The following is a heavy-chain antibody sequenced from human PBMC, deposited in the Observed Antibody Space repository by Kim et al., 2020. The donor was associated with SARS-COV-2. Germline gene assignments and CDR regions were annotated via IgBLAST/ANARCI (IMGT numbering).Heavy chain of an antibody. D-gene: IGHD4-17*01. V-gene: IGHV3-21*01. J-gene: IGHJ4*02. CDR2: ISSSSSYI. CDR1: GLTFSSYS. CDR3: ARDSPPYGAYFDY. Sequence: GGSLRLSCAASGLTFSSYSMNWVRQAPGKGLEWVSSISSSSSYIYYADSVKGRFTIFRDNDKNSLQLQMNSLRAEDTAGYYCARDSPPYGAYFDYWGQGT.